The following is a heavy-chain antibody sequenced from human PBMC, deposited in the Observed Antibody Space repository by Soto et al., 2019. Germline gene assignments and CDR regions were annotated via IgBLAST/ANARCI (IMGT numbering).Heavy chain of an antibody. Sequence: QVHLVESGGGLVEPGGSLRLSCAASGFNFRDYYMSWIRQAPGKGLEWISYISSGSSTIYYADSVKGRFTISRDNAKNSLYLQMNSLRADDTAVYYCARGSRYSEASWGQGALVIVSS. V-gene: IGHV3-11*01. CDR3: ARGSRYSEAS. CDR1: GFNFRDYY. D-gene: IGHD3-9*01. J-gene: IGHJ5*02. CDR2: ISSGSSTI.